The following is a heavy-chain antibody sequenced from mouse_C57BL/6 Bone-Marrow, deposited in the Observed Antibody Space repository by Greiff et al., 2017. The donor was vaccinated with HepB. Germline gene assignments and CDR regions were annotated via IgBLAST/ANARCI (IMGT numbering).Heavy chain of an antibody. CDR3: ARNPYYYGSSYWYFDV. CDR1: GFSLTSYA. CDR2: IWTGGGT. Sequence: VKVVESGPGLVAPSQSLSITCTVSGFSLTSYAISWVRQPPGKGLEWLGVIWTGGGTNYNSALKSRLSISKDNSKSQVFLKMNSLQTDDTARYYCARNPYYYGSSYWYFDVWGTGTTVTVSS. V-gene: IGHV2-9-1*01. D-gene: IGHD1-1*01. J-gene: IGHJ1*03.